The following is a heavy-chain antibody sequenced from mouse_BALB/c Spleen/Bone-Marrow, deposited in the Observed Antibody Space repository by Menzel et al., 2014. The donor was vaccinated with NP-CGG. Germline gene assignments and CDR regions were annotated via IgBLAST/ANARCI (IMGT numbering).Heavy chain of an antibody. Sequence: VKLMESGPGLLQPSQSLSITCTVSGFSLTSDGVHWVRQSPSKGLEWLRVIWSGGSTDYNEAFISRLNISKDNSKSQLFFKMNSLHAYYSAIYYCAINCHYYAMDYWGQGTSVTVSS. CDR3: AINCHYYAMDY. J-gene: IGHJ4*01. CDR1: GFSLTSDG. CDR2: IWSGGST. V-gene: IGHV2-2*01.